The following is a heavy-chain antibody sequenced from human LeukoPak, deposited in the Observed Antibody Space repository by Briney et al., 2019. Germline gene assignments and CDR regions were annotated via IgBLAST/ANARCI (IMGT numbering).Heavy chain of an antibody. J-gene: IGHJ4*02. CDR2: IWYDGSNK. CDR1: GFSLSSYG. D-gene: IGHD6-19*01. Sequence: GGSLRLSCAASGFSLSSYGMHWVRQAPGKGLEWVAVIWYDGSNKYYADSVKGRFTISRDNSKNTLYLQMNSLRAEDTAVYYCARETDSSGWYLDYWGQGTLVTVSS. V-gene: IGHV3-33*01. CDR3: ARETDSSGWYLDY.